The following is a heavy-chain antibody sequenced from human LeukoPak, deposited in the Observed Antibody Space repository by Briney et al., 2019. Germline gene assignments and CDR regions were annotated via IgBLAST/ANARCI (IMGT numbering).Heavy chain of an antibody. CDR1: GGPFSGYY. CDR2: INHSGST. CDR3: ARVGGGDPNWFDP. D-gene: IGHD2-21*02. Sequence: PSETLSLTCAVYGGPFSGYYWSWIRQPPGKGLEWIGEINHSGSTNYNPSLKSRVTISVDTSKNQFSLKLSSVTAADTAVYYCARVGGGDPNWFDPWGQGTLVTVSS. V-gene: IGHV4-34*01. J-gene: IGHJ5*02.